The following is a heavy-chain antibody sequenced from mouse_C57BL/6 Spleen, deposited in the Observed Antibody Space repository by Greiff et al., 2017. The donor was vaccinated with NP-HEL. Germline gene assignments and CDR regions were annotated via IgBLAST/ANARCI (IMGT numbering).Heavy chain of an antibody. CDR3: ARVRITTVAPYAMDY. Sequence: QVQLQQSGAELVKPGASVKISCKASGYAFSSYWMNWVKQRPGKGLEWIGQIYPGDGDTNYNGKFKGKATLTADKSSSTAYMQLSSLTSEDSAVYFCARVRITTVAPYAMDYCGQGTSVTVSS. J-gene: IGHJ4*01. CDR1: GYAFSSYW. V-gene: IGHV1-80*01. D-gene: IGHD1-1*01. CDR2: IYPGDGDT.